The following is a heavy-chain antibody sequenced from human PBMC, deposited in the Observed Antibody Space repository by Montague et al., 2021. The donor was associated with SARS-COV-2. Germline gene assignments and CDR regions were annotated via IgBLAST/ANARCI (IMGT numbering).Heavy chain of an antibody. CDR3: ARSGGVYDYVWGSSLRRSTNSGMDV. CDR2: IYYSGST. CDR1: GGSISSYY. V-gene: IGHV4-59*01. D-gene: IGHD3-16*01. Sequence: SETLSLTCTVSGGSISSYYWSWIRQPPGKGLEWIGYIYYSGSTNYNPSLKSRVTISVDTSKNQFSLKLSSVTAADTAVYYCARSGGVYDYVWGSSLRRSTNSGMDVWGQGTTVTVSS. J-gene: IGHJ6*02.